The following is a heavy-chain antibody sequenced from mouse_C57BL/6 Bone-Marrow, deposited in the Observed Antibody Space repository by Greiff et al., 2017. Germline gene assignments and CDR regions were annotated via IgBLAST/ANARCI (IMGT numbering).Heavy chain of an antibody. CDR3: ARAGRGYYFDY. V-gene: IGHV1-63*01. CDR2: IYPGGGYT. CDR1: GYTFTNYW. D-gene: IGHD3-3*01. Sequence: QVQLKESGAELVRPGTSVKMSCKASGYTFTNYWIGWAKQRPGHGLEWIGDIYPGGGYTNYNEKFKGKATLTADKSSSTAYMQFSSLTSEDSAFYYCARAGRGYYFDYWGQGTTLTVSS. J-gene: IGHJ2*01.